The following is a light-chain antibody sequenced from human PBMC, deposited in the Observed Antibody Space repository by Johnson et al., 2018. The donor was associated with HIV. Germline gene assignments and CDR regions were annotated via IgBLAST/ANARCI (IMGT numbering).Light chain of an antibody. CDR2: ENN. Sequence: QSVLTQPPSVSAAPGQKVTISCSGSSSNIGKNYVSWYQQLPGTAPKVLIYENNKRPSGIPDRFTGSKSGSSATMGITGLQTGDEADYYCGTWDSSLRAGVFGTGTTVTVL. J-gene: IGLJ1*01. CDR3: GTWDSSLRAGV. V-gene: IGLV1-51*02. CDR1: SSNIGKNY.